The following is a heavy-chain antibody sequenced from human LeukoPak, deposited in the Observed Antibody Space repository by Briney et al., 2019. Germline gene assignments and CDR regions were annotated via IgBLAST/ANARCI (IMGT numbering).Heavy chain of an antibody. CDR1: GGTFSSYA. V-gene: IGHV1-69*05. D-gene: IGHD3-16*01. CDR3: ARDWGYYYYYGMDV. Sequence: ASVKVSCKASGGTFSSYAISWVRQAPGQGLEWMGGIIPIFGTANYAQKFQGRVTITTDESTSTAYMELSSLRAEDTAVYYCARDWGYYYYYGMDVWGQGTTVTVSS. CDR2: IIPIFGTA. J-gene: IGHJ6*02.